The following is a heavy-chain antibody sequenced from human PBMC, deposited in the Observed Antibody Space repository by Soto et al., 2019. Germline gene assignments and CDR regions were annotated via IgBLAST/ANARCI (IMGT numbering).Heavy chain of an antibody. Sequence: NPSETLSLTCAVYGGSLNGYYWSWIRRPPGKGLEWIGEINHSGRTNYNPSLKSRVTISVDTSKNQFSLKLSSVTAADTAVYYCASNWRDFDSWAQGTLVTVSS. J-gene: IGHJ4*02. CDR2: INHSGRT. D-gene: IGHD1-20*01. CDR3: ASNWRDFDS. CDR1: GGSLNGYY. V-gene: IGHV4-34*01.